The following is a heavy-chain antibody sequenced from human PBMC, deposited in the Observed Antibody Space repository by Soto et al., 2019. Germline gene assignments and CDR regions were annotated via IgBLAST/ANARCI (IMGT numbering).Heavy chain of an antibody. CDR1: GFTFSSYS. CDR2: ISSSSSYI. V-gene: IGHV3-21*01. D-gene: IGHD3-16*01. Sequence: SLRLSCAASGFTFSSYSMNWFRQAPGKGLEWVSSISSSSSYIYYADSVKGRFTISRDNAKNSLYLQMNSLRAEDTAVYYCARRSPVGALAYYYGMDVWGQGTKVTVSS. J-gene: IGHJ6*02. CDR3: ARRSPVGALAYYYGMDV.